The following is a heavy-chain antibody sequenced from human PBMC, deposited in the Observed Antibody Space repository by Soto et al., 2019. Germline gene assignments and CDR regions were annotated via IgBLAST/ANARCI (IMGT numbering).Heavy chain of an antibody. CDR2: IRAKSNKYAT. D-gene: IGHD1-26*01. V-gene: IGHV3-73*01. Sequence: GWSLRLSCASSGFSFSGSAIHWVRQASGKGLEWVGRIRAKSNKYATLYAESLKGRFTISRDDSQSTAYLEMNSLKTEDTAVYYCNSGSYYSSIWGQGTLVTVSS. CDR3: NSGSYYSSI. J-gene: IGHJ4*02. CDR1: GFSFSGSA.